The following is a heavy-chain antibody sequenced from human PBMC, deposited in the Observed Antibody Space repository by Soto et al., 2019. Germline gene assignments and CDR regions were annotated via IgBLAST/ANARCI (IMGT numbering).Heavy chain of an antibody. V-gene: IGHV4-34*01. CDR1: GGSFSSYH. D-gene: IGHD5-18*01. Sequence: SETLPLTCAVYGGSFSSYHWSWIRQTPGKGLEWIGEINHLTTTNYNPSLKSRVIISLDTPKNQFSLKLSSVTAADTAVYYCARGYDTALAPIFWGQGILVTVSS. CDR3: ARGYDTALAPIF. J-gene: IGHJ4*02. CDR2: INHLTTT.